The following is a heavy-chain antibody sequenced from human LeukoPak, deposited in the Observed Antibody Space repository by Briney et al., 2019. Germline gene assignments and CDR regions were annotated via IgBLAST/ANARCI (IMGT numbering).Heavy chain of an antibody. CDR3: ARAYGGYYFDC. J-gene: IGHJ4*02. D-gene: IGHD4/OR15-4a*01. V-gene: IGHV1-18*01. CDR2: ISTFNGHT. CDR1: GYTFTTYG. Sequence: PGASVKVSCKASGYTFTTYGISWVRQAPGHGLEWMGWISTFNGHTNYAQSRQDRVTMTTDTSTSTVYMELSSLISDDTAVYYCARAYGGYYFDCWGQGTLVTVSS.